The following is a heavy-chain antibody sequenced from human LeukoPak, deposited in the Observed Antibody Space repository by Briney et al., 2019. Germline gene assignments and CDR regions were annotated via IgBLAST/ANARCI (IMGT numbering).Heavy chain of an antibody. Sequence: GRSVRLFCAASGFTFRRYAMHWVRPAPRKGLAGVAGISYDGSNYYYAHTMKGRFTISRDNSKNTLDLQMNSLRAEDTAVYYSARGTHCSSTSCSVYWGQGTLVTVSS. CDR2: ISYDGSNY. CDR1: GFTFRRYA. J-gene: IGHJ4*02. CDR3: ARGTHCSSTSCSVY. D-gene: IGHD2-2*01. V-gene: IGHV3-30*14.